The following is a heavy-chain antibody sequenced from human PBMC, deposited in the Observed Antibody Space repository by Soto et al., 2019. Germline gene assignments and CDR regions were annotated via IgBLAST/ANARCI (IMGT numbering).Heavy chain of an antibody. CDR3: ARQAFDI. CDR1: GGSLSSGNYY. Sequence: PSETLSLTCTVSGGSLSSGNYYWGWIRQPPGKGLEWIGSVYYSGSTYYNPSLKSRVTISVDTSKNQFSLRLSSVTAADTAVYYCARQAFDIWGQGTMVTVSS. CDR2: VYYSGST. J-gene: IGHJ3*02. V-gene: IGHV4-39*01.